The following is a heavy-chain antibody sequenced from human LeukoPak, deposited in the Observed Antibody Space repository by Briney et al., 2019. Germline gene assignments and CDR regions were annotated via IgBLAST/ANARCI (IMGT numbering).Heavy chain of an antibody. V-gene: IGHV1-2*02. CDR2: INPNSGGT. J-gene: IGHJ6*03. CDR3: ARTFFSGSGTSFYYYMDV. Sequence: ASVKVSCKASGYTFTGYYMHWVRQAPGQGLEWMGWINPNSGGTNYAQKFQGRVTMTRDMSISTVYMELSSLRYDDSAVFYCARTFFSGSGTSFYYYMDVWGKGTTVTISS. CDR1: GYTFTGYY. D-gene: IGHD3-10*01.